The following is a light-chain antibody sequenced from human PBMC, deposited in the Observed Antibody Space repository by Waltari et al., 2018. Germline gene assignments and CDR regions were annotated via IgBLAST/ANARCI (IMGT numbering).Light chain of an antibody. J-gene: IGLJ3*02. CDR2: KDN. CDR1: ALTNPY. Sequence: SYELTQPPSVSVSPGQTARIPCSGRALTNPYAYLYQQKPGQAPVLVIYKDNERPSGIPERFSGSGSGTTVTLTISGVQAEDEADYYCQSTDSSGTLRVFGGGTYLTVL. CDR3: QSTDSSGTLRV. V-gene: IGLV3-25*03.